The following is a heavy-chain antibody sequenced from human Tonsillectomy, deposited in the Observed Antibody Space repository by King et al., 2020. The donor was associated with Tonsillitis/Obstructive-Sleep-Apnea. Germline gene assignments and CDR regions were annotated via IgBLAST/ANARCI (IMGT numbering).Heavy chain of an antibody. CDR2: IYHSGST. D-gene: IGHD3-3*01. CDR3: ASHKPDFWSGFYFDY. V-gene: IGHV4-4*02. Sequence: QLQESGPGLVKPSETLSLTCAVSGGSISSSNWWSWVRQPPGKGLEWIGEIYHSGSTNYNPSLKSRVTISVYKSKKQFSLKLSSVTAADTAVYYCASHKPDFWSGFYFDYWGQGTLVTVSS. CDR1: GGSISSSNW. J-gene: IGHJ4*02.